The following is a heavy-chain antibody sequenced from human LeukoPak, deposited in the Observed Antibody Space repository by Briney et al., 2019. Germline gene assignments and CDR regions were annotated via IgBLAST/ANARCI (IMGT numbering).Heavy chain of an antibody. CDR2: IWYDGSNK. Sequence: GRSLRLSCAASGFTFSSYGMHWVRQAPGKGLKWVAVIWYDGSNKYYADSVKGRFTISRDNSRNTLFLQMNSLRAEDTAVYYCAKEIAAAANWFDPWGQGTLVTVSS. J-gene: IGHJ5*02. D-gene: IGHD6-13*01. V-gene: IGHV3-33*06. CDR3: AKEIAAAANWFDP. CDR1: GFTFSSYG.